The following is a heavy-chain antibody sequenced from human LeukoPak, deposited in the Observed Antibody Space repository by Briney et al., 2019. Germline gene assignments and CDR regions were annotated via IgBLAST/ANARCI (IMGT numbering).Heavy chain of an antibody. D-gene: IGHD6-19*01. CDR2: INPNSGGT. V-gene: IGHV1-2*02. Sequence: RASVKVSCKASGYTFTSYDINWVRQATGQGLEWMGWINPNSGGTNYAQKFQGRVTMTRDTSISTAYMELSRLRSDDTAVYYCARDREAVAGTVNYYYYYMDVWGKGTTVTISS. CDR3: ARDREAVAGTVNYYYYYMDV. CDR1: GYTFTSYD. J-gene: IGHJ6*03.